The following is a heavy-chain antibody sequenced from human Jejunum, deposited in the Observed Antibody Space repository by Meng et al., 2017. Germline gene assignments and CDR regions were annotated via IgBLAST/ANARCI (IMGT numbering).Heavy chain of an antibody. V-gene: IGHV3-11*01. CDR1: GFTFSDYF. CDR2: ISSSASTI. J-gene: IGHJ4*02. CDR3: ATFPGYDTRGYFHSASD. D-gene: IGHD3-22*01. Sequence: VQLVESGGGLVKPGGPLGFSFAASGFTFSDYFMGWIRQAPGKGLEWVSYISSSASTISDADSVKGRITISRDNAKNSLYLQMNSLRAEDTAVYYCATFPGYDTRGYFHSASDWGQGTLVTVSS.